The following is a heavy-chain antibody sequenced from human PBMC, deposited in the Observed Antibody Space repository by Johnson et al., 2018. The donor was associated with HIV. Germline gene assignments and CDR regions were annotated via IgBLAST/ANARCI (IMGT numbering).Heavy chain of an antibody. V-gene: IGHV3-9*01. D-gene: IGHD1-26*01. J-gene: IGHJ3*02. CDR2: ISWNSGSI. CDR3: AKDPSRELLGAFDI. Sequence: VQLVESGGGLVQPGGSLRLSCAASGFTFINYWMHWVRQAPGKGLVWVSGISWNSGSIGYADSVKGRFTISRDNAKNSLYLQMNSLRAEDTALYYCAKDPSRELLGAFDIWGQGTMVAVSS. CDR1: GFTFINYW.